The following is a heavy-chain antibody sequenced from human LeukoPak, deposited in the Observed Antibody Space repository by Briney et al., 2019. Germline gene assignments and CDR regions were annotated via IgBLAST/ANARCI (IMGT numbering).Heavy chain of an antibody. Sequence: PSETLSLTCTVSGGSISSYYWSWIRQPPGKGLEWIGEINHSGSTNYNPSLKSRVTISVDTSKNQFSLKLSSVTAADTAVYYCARPTYPYYDFWSGPGRNNWFDPWGQGTLVTVSS. CDR1: GGSISSYY. J-gene: IGHJ5*02. CDR2: INHSGST. V-gene: IGHV4-34*01. D-gene: IGHD3-3*01. CDR3: ARPTYPYYDFWSGPGRNNWFDP.